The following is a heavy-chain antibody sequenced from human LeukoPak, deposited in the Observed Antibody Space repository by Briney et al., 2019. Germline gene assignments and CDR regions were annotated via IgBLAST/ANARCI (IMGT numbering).Heavy chain of an antibody. CDR1: GGSFSGYY. CDR3: AISGNYFSRDAFDI. V-gene: IGHV4-34*01. D-gene: IGHD1-26*01. Sequence: SETLSLTCAVYGGSFSGYYWSWIHQPTGKGLEWIGEINHSGSTNYNPSLKSRVTISGDTSKHHFSLELRSVTAADTAVYYCAISGNYFSRDAFDIWGQGTMVTLSS. J-gene: IGHJ3*02. CDR2: INHSGST.